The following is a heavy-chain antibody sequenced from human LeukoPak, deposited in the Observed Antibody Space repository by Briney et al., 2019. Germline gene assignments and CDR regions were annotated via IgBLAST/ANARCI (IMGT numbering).Heavy chain of an antibody. CDR1: GFTFSSYW. V-gene: IGHV3-7*01. CDR2: IKQDGSER. D-gene: IGHD3-16*02. CDR3: ARYIEALDI. J-gene: IGHJ3*02. Sequence: GGSLRLSCAASGFTFSSYWMSWVRQTPGKGLEGVAYIKQDGSERYYVDPVKGRFTISRDNAKNSLYLQKNSQRAEDTAVYYCARYIEALDIWGQGTMVSVSS.